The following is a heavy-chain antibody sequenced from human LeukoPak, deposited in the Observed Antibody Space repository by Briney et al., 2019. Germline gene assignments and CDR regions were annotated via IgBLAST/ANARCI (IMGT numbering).Heavy chain of an antibody. CDR3: VGDPGDY. Sequence: GGSLRLSCTASGFSLSTYWMSWVRQAPGKGLEWVAHIKHDGTEKHYVDSVKGRFTISRDNAKNSLYLQMNTLRAEDTAVYYCVGDPGDYWGQGTLVTVSS. J-gene: IGHJ4*02. V-gene: IGHV3-7*01. CDR1: GFSLSTYW. CDR2: IKHDGTEK.